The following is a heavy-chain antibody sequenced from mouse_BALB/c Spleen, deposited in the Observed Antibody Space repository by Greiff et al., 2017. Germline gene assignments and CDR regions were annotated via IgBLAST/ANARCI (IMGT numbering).Heavy chain of an antibody. CDR1: GFTFSNYW. J-gene: IGHJ1*01. D-gene: IGHD1-1*01. V-gene: IGHV6-6*02. CDR3: TRPRGSSYWYFDV. Sequence: DVHLVESGGGLVQPGGSMKLSCVASGFTFSNYWMNWVRQSPEKGLEWVAEIRLKSNNYATHYAESVKGRFTISRDDSKSSVYLQMNNLRAEDTGIYYCTRPRGSSYWYFDVWGAGTTVTVSS. CDR2: IRLKSNNYAT.